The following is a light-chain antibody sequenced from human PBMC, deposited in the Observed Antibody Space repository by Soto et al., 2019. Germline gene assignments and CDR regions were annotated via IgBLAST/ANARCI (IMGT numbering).Light chain of an antibody. Sequence: QMTQSPSTLSASVGDRVTITCRASHSISTWLAWFQQKPGKAPRLLIYDASSLEDGVPSRFSGGGSGIEFTLTISSLQPDDFATYYCQQYNTYSPATFGQGTKVEVK. CDR3: QQYNTYSPAT. V-gene: IGKV1-5*01. CDR2: DAS. J-gene: IGKJ1*01. CDR1: HSISTW.